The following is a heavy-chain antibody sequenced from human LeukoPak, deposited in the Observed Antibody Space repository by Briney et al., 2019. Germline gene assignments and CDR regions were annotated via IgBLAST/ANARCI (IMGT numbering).Heavy chain of an antibody. Sequence: SGGSLRLSCEASGFSFSSYGMSWVRQAPGEGLEWVSGFSASDGSRYYADSVKGRFTISRDNAKNSLYLQMNSLRAEDTAVYYCAELGITMIGGVWGKGTTVTISS. V-gene: IGHV3-23*01. CDR3: AELGITMIGGV. J-gene: IGHJ6*04. CDR1: GFSFSSYG. D-gene: IGHD3-10*02. CDR2: FSASDGSR.